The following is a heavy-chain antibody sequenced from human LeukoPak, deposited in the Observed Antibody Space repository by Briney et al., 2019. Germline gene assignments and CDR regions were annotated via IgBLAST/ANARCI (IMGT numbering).Heavy chain of an antibody. CDR2: IYYSGST. J-gene: IGHJ5*02. D-gene: IGHD4-17*01. CDR3: ARDYGDSGLGWFDP. CDR1: GGSISSGGYY. V-gene: IGHV4-31*03. Sequence: SQTLSLTCTVSGGSISSGGYYWSWIRQHPGKGLGWIGYIYYSGSTYYNPSLKSRVTISVDTSKNQFSLKLSSVTAADTAVYYCARDYGDSGLGWFDPWGQGTLVTVSS.